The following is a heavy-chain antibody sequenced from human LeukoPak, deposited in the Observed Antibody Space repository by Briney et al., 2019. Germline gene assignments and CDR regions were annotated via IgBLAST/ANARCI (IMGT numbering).Heavy chain of an antibody. J-gene: IGHJ4*02. D-gene: IGHD2-21*02. V-gene: IGHV1-18*04. CDR3: AREVSVVTHSELRFDY. Sequence: ASVKVSCKGSGYNFDRYGVNWVRQAPGQGLEWVGWISTYNGNTFYAQKLQGRVTMTTDTSTSTAYMELRSLRSDDTAVYYCAREVSVVTHSELRFDYWGQGTLVTVSS. CDR1: GYNFDRYG. CDR2: ISTYNGNT.